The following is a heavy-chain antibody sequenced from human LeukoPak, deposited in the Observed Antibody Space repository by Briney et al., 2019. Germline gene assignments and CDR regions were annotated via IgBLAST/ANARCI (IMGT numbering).Heavy chain of an antibody. J-gene: IGHJ4*02. Sequence: GGSLRLSCAASGFTFSSYGMHWARQAPGKGLEWVAFIRYDGSNKYYADSVKGRFTISRDNSKNTLYLQMNSLRAEDTAVYYCAKILVVVPAEHYFDYWGQGTLVTVSS. CDR3: AKILVVVPAEHYFDY. CDR2: IRYDGSNK. V-gene: IGHV3-30*02. D-gene: IGHD2-2*01. CDR1: GFTFSSYG.